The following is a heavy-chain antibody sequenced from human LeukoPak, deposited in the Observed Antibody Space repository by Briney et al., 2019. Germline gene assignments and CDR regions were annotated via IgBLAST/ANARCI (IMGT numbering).Heavy chain of an antibody. CDR2: ISGSGGST. Sequence: PGGSLRLSCAASGFTFSGYAMSWVRQAPGKGLEWVSAISGSGGSTYYADSVKGRFTISRDNSKNTLYLQMNSLRAEDTAVYYCAKLGWELLSYFDYWGQGTLVTVSS. CDR3: AKLGWELLSYFDY. V-gene: IGHV3-23*01. J-gene: IGHJ4*02. CDR1: GFTFSGYA. D-gene: IGHD1-26*01.